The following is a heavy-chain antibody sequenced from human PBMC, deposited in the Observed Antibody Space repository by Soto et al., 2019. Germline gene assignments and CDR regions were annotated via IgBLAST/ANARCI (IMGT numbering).Heavy chain of an antibody. Sequence: SETLSLTCTVSGGSISSYGSYWTWIRQHPGKGLEWIGSIDYSGSTDSKPSLKSRLTMLRDTSKNQFSLKPSSVTAADTAMYYCEREVNAVAFDFWGQGTMVTVSS. J-gene: IGHJ3*01. D-gene: IGHD1-1*01. CDR1: GGSISSYGSY. CDR3: EREVNAVAFDF. CDR2: IDYSGST. V-gene: IGHV4-31*03.